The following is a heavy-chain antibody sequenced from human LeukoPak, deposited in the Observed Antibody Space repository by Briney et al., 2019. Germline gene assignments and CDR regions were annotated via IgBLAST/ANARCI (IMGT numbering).Heavy chain of an antibody. CDR3: ARENRSTSCCFDY. V-gene: IGHV3-7*01. CDR1: GFTFSSYW. CDR2: IRQDGSEK. D-gene: IGHD2-2*01. J-gene: IGHJ4*02. Sequence: GGSLRLSCAASGFTFSSYWMSWVRQAPGKGLEWVANIRQDGSEKYYVDSVKGQFTISRDNAKNSLYLQMTSLRAEDTAVYYCARENRSTSCCFDYWGQGPLVTVSS.